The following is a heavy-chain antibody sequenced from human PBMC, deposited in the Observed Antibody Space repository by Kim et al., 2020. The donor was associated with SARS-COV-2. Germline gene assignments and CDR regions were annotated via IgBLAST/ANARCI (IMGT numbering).Heavy chain of an antibody. J-gene: IGHJ6*02. D-gene: IGHD1-26*01. CDR2: ISSSSSTI. V-gene: IGHV3-48*02. CDR3: ARDHVGATAYYYYYYGMDV. CDR1: GFTFSSYS. Sequence: GGSLRLSCAASGFTFSSYSMNWVRQAPGKGLEWVSYISSSSSTIYYADSVKGRFTISRDNAKSSLYLQMNSLRDEDTAVYYCARDHVGATAYYYYYYGMDVWGQGPTVTVSS.